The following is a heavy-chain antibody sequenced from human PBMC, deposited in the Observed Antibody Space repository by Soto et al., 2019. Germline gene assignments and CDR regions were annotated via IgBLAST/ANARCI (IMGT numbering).Heavy chain of an antibody. D-gene: IGHD2-2*01. V-gene: IGHV3-30-3*01. CDR2: ISYDGSNK. J-gene: IGHJ6*02. CDR1: GFTFSSYA. Sequence: GGSLRLSCAASGFTFSSYAMHWVRQAPGKGLEWVAVISYDGSNKYYADSVKGRFTISRDNSKNTLYLQMNSLRAEDTAVYYCARDMMVPAAPDYYYYYGMDVWGQGTTVTVSS. CDR3: ARDMMVPAAPDYYYYYGMDV.